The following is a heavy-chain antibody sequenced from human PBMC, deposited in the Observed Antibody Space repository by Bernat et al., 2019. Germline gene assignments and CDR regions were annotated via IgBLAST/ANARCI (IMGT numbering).Heavy chain of an antibody. V-gene: IGHV3-23*01. Sequence: EVQLLESGGGLVQPGGSLRLSCAASGFTLSSYSMSWVRQAPGKGLAWVSTFSGSGGSTYYADSVKGQFTISRDNSKNTLYLQMNSRRAEDTAVYYCAEGSYYDSSGYPRAFDYWGQGTLVTVSS. J-gene: IGHJ4*02. CDR1: GFTLSSYS. CDR2: FSGSGGST. D-gene: IGHD3-22*01. CDR3: AEGSYYDSSGYPRAFDY.